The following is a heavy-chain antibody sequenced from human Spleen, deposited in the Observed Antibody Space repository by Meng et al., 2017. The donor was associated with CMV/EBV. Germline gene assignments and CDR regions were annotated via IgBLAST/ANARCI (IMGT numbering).Heavy chain of an antibody. CDR3: ARDPYTLMVLYFFDY. CDR2: ISYDGSEK. V-gene: IGHV3-30*04. Sequence: GESLKISCAASGFIFTSYALNWVRQAPGKGLEWVALISYDGSEKYYADSAKGRFTISRDNSKNTVYLQMNSLSAEDTAVYYCARDPYTLMVLYFFDYWGQGTLVTVSS. CDR1: GFIFTSYA. D-gene: IGHD5-18*01. J-gene: IGHJ4*02.